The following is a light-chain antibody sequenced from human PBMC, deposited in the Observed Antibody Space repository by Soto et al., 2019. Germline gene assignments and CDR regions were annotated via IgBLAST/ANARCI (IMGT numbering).Light chain of an antibody. CDR1: QSVSNNY. CDR3: QQYVTSPWT. J-gene: IGKJ1*01. CDR2: GAS. V-gene: IGKV3-20*01. Sequence: DIVLTQSPGTLSLSPGERATLSCRASQSVSNNYLAWYQQKPGQAPRLLIYGASSGVTGIPDRFSGSGSGTDFTLTISRLEPEDFAVYYCQQYVTSPWTFGQGTKVEIK.